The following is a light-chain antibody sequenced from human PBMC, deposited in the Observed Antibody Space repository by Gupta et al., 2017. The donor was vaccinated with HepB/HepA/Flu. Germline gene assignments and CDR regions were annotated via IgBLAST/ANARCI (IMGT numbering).Light chain of an antibody. CDR1: SSDIGSYNR. Sequence: QSALTQPPSVSGSPGQPVTISCTGTSSDIGSYNRVSWYQQPPGTAPKLMIYEVTNRPSGVPDRFSGSESGNTASLTISGLQAEDEADYYCSSYTSSSTYVVFGGGTKVTVL. CDR2: EVT. J-gene: IGLJ2*01. V-gene: IGLV2-18*02. CDR3: SSYTSSSTYVV.